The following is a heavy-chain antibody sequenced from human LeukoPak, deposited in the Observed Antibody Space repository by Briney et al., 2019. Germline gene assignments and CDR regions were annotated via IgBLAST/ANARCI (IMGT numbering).Heavy chain of an antibody. D-gene: IGHD6-19*01. CDR1: GGSISSYY. CDR2: IYYSVST. Sequence: SETLSLTCTVSGGSISSYYWSWIRQPPGKGLEWIGYIYYSVSTNYNPSLKSRVTISVDTSKNQFSLKLSSVTAADTAVYYCARSSSGWWAYFDYWGQGTLVTVSS. CDR3: ARSSSGWWAYFDY. V-gene: IGHV4-59*08. J-gene: IGHJ4*02.